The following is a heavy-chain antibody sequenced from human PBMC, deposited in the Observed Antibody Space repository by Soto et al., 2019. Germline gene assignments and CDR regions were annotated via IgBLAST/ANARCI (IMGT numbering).Heavy chain of an antibody. Sequence: DVQLVESGGGLVQPGRSLRLSCAASSFTFGDYAMHWVRQTPGKGLEWVSCISWDSGNIVYVDSVEGRFTISRDNAKNSLFLQINSLRAEDTAFYYCTKGYTTSCFAHFDYWGQGALVTVSS. J-gene: IGHJ4*02. CDR2: ISWDSGNI. CDR1: SFTFGDYA. V-gene: IGHV3-9*01. D-gene: IGHD2-2*01. CDR3: TKGYTTSCFAHFDY.